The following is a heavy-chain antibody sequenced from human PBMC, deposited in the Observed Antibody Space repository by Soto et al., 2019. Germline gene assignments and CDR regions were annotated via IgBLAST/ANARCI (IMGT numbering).Heavy chain of an antibody. CDR3: ARQVKPDYFDY. V-gene: IGHV4-59*08. D-gene: IGHD3-10*01. Sequence: SETLSLTCTVSGGSISSYYWSWIRQPPGKGLEWIGYIYYSGSTNYNPSLKSRVTISVDTSKNQFSLKLSSVTAADTAVYYCARQVKPDYFDYWGQGTLVTVSS. CDR2: IYYSGST. CDR1: GGSISSYY. J-gene: IGHJ4*02.